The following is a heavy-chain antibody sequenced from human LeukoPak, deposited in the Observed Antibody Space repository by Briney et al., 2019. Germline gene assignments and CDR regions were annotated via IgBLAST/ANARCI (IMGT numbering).Heavy chain of an antibody. J-gene: IGHJ6*03. V-gene: IGHV1-8*03. D-gene: IGHD4-17*01. CDR1: GYTFTSYD. CDR3: ATGLKRARYGDYRGYMDV. Sequence: GASVKVSCKASGYTFTSYDINWVRQATGQGLEWMGWMNPYSGNTGYAQKFQGRVTITTNTSISTAYMELSSLRSEDTAVYYCATGLKRARYGDYRGYMDVWGKGTTVTVSS. CDR2: MNPYSGNT.